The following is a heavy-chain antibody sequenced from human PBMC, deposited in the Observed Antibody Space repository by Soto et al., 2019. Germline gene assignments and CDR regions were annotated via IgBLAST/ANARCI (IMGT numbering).Heavy chain of an antibody. J-gene: IGHJ6*02. CDR1: GYTFTGYY. CDR2: INPNSGGT. CDR3: ARTCIAVAGTKGPADCNYYYGMDV. D-gene: IGHD6-19*01. Sequence: ASVKVSCKASGYTFTGYYMHWVRQAPGQGLEWMGWINPNSGGTNYAQKFQGRVTMTRDTSISTAYMELSRLRSDDTAAYYCARTCIAVAGTKGPADCNYYYGMDVWGQGTTVTVSS. V-gene: IGHV1-2*02.